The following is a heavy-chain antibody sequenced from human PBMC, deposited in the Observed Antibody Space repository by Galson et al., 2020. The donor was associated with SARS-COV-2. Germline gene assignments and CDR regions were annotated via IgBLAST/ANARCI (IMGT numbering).Heavy chain of an antibody. V-gene: IGHV1-24*01. CDR1: GYTLTELS. Sequence: RQDASVKVSCKVSGYTLTELSMHWVRQAPGKGLEWMGGFDPEDGETIYAQKFQGRVTMTEDTSTDTAYMELSSLRSEDTAVYYCATALVVPPYYYYGMDVWGQGTTVTVSS. D-gene: IGHD2-15*01. CDR3: ATALVVPPYYYYGMDV. J-gene: IGHJ6*02. CDR2: FDPEDGET.